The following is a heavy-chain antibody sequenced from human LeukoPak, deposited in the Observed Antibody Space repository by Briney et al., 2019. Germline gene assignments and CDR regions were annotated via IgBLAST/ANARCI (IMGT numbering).Heavy chain of an antibody. CDR3: ARNSGSYCDY. CDR1: GFTLSSYA. Sequence: GGSLRLSCAVSGFTLSSYAMSWVRQAPGKGLEWVSAISGSGGGTYYADSVKGRFTISRDNSKNTLYLQMNSLRAEDTAVYYCARNSGSYCDYWGQGTLVTVSS. D-gene: IGHD1-26*01. V-gene: IGHV3-23*01. CDR2: ISGSGGGT. J-gene: IGHJ4*02.